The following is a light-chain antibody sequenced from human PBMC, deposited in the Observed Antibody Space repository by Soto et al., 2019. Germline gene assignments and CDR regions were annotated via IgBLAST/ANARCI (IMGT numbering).Light chain of an antibody. V-gene: IGKV3-15*01. J-gene: IGKJ5*01. CDR1: QSVSSN. Sequence: EIVMTQYPATLSVSPGERATLSCRASQSVSSNLAWYQQKPGQAPSLLIYGASTRATCIPARFSGSGSGTEFTLTISSLQSEDFAVYYCQQHNQWPITFGQGTRLEI. CDR2: GAS. CDR3: QQHNQWPIT.